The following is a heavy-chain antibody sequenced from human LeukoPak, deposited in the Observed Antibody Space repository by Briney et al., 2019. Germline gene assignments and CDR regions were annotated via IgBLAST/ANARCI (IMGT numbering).Heavy chain of an antibody. J-gene: IGHJ6*03. CDR2: IYHSGST. CDR3: ARSSVPYYYYNYYMDV. V-gene: IGHV4-38-2*02. D-gene: IGHD3-22*01. CDR1: GYSISSTYY. Sequence: SETLSLTCTVSGYSISSTYYWGWIRQPPGKGLEWIGSIYHSGSTYYNPSLKSRVTISVDTSKNQFSLKLSSVTAADTAVYYCARSSVPYYYYNYYMDVWGKGTTVTVSS.